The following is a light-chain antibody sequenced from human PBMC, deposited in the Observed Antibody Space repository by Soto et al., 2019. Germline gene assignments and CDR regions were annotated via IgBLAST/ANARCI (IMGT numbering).Light chain of an antibody. CDR3: QQYYNWPLT. J-gene: IGKJ4*01. Sequence: EIVMTQSPATLSVSPGERATLSCGASHSVSSSYLAWYQQKPGLAPRLLIYDASSRATGIPDRFSGSGSGTDFTLTISSLQSEDFAVYYCQQYYNWPLTFGGGTKVDIK. CDR1: HSVSSSY. V-gene: IGKV3D-20*01. CDR2: DAS.